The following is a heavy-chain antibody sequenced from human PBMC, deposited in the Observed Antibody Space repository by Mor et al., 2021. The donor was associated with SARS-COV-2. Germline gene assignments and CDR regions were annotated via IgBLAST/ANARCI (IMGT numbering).Heavy chain of an antibody. D-gene: IGHD3-22*01. J-gene: IGHJ4*02. Sequence: GLEWVSAISGSGGSTYYADSVKGRFTISRDNSKNTLYLQMNSLRAEDTAVYYCAKVTRDYYDSSGYHLDYWGQGTLVTVSS. CDR3: AKVTRDYYDSSGYHLDY. V-gene: IGHV3-23*01. CDR2: ISGSGGST.